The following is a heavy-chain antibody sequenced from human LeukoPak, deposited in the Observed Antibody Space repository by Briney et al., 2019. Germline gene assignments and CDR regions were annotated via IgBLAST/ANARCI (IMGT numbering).Heavy chain of an antibody. J-gene: IGHJ4*02. CDR2: IYHSGST. CDR3: ASVAAALSRQYYFDY. V-gene: IGHV4-4*02. CDR1: GGSISSSNW. D-gene: IGHD6-13*01. Sequence: PSETLSLTCAVSGGSISSSNWWSWVRPPPGKGLEWIGEIYHSGSTNYNPSLKSRVTISVDKSKNQFSLKLSSVTAADTAVYYCASVAAALSRQYYFDYWGQGTLVTVSS.